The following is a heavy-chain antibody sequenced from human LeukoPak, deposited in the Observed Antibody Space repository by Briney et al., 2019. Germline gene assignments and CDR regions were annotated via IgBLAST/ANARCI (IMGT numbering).Heavy chain of an antibody. D-gene: IGHD2-8*01. J-gene: IGHJ4*02. Sequence: ASVKVSCKASGYAFTSYGITWVRQAPGQGLEWMGWIAAYNGNTNYPQKLQGRVTMTTDTSTTTAYMELRSLRSDDTAVYYCARDVLYGSASDYWGQGTLATVSS. CDR2: IAAYNGNT. CDR3: ARDVLYGSASDY. CDR1: GYAFTSYG. V-gene: IGHV1-18*01.